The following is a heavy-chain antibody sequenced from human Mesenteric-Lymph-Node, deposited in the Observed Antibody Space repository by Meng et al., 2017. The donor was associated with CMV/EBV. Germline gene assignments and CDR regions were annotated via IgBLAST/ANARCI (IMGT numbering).Heavy chain of an antibody. CDR1: GFTLVDFG. CDR2: FNRNGGPT. Sequence: GGSLRLSCEVSGFTLVDFGMAWVRQIPGRGLEWVSSFNRNGGPTRYAGSVEGRFTISRDNAKNSLYLQMNSLRAEDTAVYYCARVGVGSSSSFDYWGQGTLVTVSS. J-gene: IGHJ4*02. CDR3: ARVGVGSSSSFDY. D-gene: IGHD6-6*01. V-gene: IGHV3-20*04.